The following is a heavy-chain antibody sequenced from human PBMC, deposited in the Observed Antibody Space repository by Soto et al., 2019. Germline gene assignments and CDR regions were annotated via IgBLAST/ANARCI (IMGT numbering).Heavy chain of an antibody. CDR3: ARDWGPYVVTRRRRHTMAV. Sequence: QVQLVQSGAEVKKPGSSVKVSCKAAGDTFSRYGISWVRQAPGQGLEWMGGIIPIFGPANYAQSFQGRVTITADESTTTAYMELSSLRSEDTAGYYCARDWGPYVVTRRRRHTMAVWGQGTTVTVSS. V-gene: IGHV1-69*01. CDR1: GDTFSRYG. D-gene: IGHD3-16*01. J-gene: IGHJ6*02. CDR2: IIPIFGPA.